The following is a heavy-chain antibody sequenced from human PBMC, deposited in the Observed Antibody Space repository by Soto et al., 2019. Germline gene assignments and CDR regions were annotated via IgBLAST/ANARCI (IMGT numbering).Heavy chain of an antibody. CDR3: ARLILSPHSSGYYYNYFDY. D-gene: IGHD3-22*01. CDR1: GGSISSGGYY. J-gene: IGHJ4*02. CDR2: IYYSGST. V-gene: IGHV4-61*08. Sequence: PSETLSLTCAVSGGSISSGGYYWSWIRQPPGKGLEWIGYIYYSGSTNYNPSLKSRVTISVDTSKNQFSLKLSSVTAADTAVYYCARLILSPHSSGYYYNYFDYWGQGTLVTVSS.